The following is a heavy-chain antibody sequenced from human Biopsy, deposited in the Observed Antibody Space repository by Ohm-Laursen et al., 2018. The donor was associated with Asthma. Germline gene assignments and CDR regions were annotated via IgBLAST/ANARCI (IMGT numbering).Heavy chain of an antibody. V-gene: IGHV4-61*01. Sequence: GTLSLTCTVSGGSVSSGRYYWSWIRQPTGKGLAWASYFSYSGSTDSNPSLKSRLTISMDTSQNQFSLKLSSVPAADSAVYYCARVPTALRYFDLWGRGTLVTVSS. D-gene: IGHD2-21*02. J-gene: IGHJ2*01. CDR2: FSYSGST. CDR3: ARVPTALRYFDL. CDR1: GGSVSSGRYY.